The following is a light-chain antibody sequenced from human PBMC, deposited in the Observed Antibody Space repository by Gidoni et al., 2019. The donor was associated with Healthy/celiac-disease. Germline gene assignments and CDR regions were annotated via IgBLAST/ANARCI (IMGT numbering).Light chain of an antibody. CDR1: QSVSSY. V-gene: IGKV3-11*01. Sequence: DIVLTQSPATLSLSPGERATLSCRASQSVSSYLAWYQQKPGQAPRLLIYDASNRATGSPARFSGSGSGTDFTLTISSLEPEDFAVDYCQQRSNWPPLFTFGPGTKVDIK. J-gene: IGKJ3*01. CDR3: QQRSNWPPLFT. CDR2: DAS.